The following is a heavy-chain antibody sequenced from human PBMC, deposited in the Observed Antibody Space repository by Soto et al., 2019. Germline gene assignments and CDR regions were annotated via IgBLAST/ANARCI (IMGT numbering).Heavy chain of an antibody. Sequence: VQVLGSGGDLVQPGGSLRLSCAASGFTFTGYSMSWVRQAPGKGLEWVSGISGTGYNTYYADTVQGRFTISRDNSKNTLYLQMDSLRAEDTALYYCARSLGDHWDEYYFDYWGQGTLVTVSS. CDR3: ARSLGDHWDEYYFDY. D-gene: IGHD1-1*01. CDR1: GFTFTGYS. V-gene: IGHV3-23*01. J-gene: IGHJ4*02. CDR2: ISGTGYNT.